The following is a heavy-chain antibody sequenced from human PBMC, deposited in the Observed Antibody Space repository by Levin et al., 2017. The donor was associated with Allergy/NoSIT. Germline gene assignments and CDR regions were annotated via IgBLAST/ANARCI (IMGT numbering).Heavy chain of an antibody. J-gene: IGHJ2*01. Sequence: SETLSLTCTVSGGSISSISTSTYYWGWIRRPPVKGLEWIGSIYYGGSTYYNPSLKSRAIISVESSVDTSKNQFSLRLNSVTAADTAVYYCAREFCSGGSCFRNWYFDLWGRGTLVSVSS. CDR1: GGSISSISTSTYY. V-gene: IGHV4-39*07. CDR2: IYYGGST. D-gene: IGHD2-15*01. CDR3: AREFCSGGSCFRNWYFDL.